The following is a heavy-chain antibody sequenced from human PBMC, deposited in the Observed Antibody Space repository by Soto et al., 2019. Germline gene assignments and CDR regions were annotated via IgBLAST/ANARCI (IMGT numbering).Heavy chain of an antibody. Sequence: QVQLVQSGAEVKKPGSSVKVSCKASGGTFSSYAISWVRQAPGQGLEWMGGIIRIFGTANYAQKLQGRVTITEDKSTGTAYMELSSLRSEGTGVYYCARGGSRSCYSYGMDVWGQGATVTVFS. V-gene: IGHV1-69*06. CDR3: ARGGSRSCYSYGMDV. J-gene: IGHJ6*02. D-gene: IGHD6-13*01. CDR1: GGTFSSYA. CDR2: IIRIFGTA.